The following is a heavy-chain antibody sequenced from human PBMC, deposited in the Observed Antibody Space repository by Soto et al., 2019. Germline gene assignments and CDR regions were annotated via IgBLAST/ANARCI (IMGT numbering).Heavy chain of an antibody. CDR2: IYYGGST. CDR3: TRRGSSSWYGKAIDY. Sequence: SETLSLTCTVSGGSISSGGYYWGWIRQPPGKGLEWIGSIYYGGSTYYNPSLKSRVTISVDTSKNQFSLKLTSVTAADTAVYYCTRRGSSSWYGKAIDYWGQGTLVTVSS. CDR1: GGSISSGGYY. V-gene: IGHV4-39*01. D-gene: IGHD6-13*01. J-gene: IGHJ4*02.